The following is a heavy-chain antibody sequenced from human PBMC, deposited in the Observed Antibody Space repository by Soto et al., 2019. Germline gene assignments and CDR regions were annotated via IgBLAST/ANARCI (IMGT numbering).Heavy chain of an antibody. J-gene: IGHJ4*02. D-gene: IGHD3-16*02. CDR1: GGTFKMYA. Sequence: QVQLVQSGPEVKKPGSAVKVSCKASGGTFKMYAMNWVRQAPGQGLEWMGGTIPALDKTNYAQKFQGRLTITVDESTRTAYMDLSGLRSDDTAVYYCARSIGSGGVIGGFDYWGQGTLVTVSS. CDR3: ARSIGSGGVIGGFDY. V-gene: IGHV1-69*01. CDR2: TIPALDKT.